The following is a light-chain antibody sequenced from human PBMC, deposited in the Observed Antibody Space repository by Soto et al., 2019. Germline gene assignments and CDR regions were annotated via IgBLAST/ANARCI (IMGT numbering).Light chain of an antibody. CDR3: QVWDSSSDLSV. V-gene: IGLV3-21*01. Sequence: SYELTQPPSVSVAPGKTASITCGGDNIVSKSVRWYQQKPGQAPVVVINYDSDRPSGIPERFSGSNSGVTATLTISRVEAEDEADYYCQVWDSSSDLSVVGTGTKLTVL. J-gene: IGLJ1*01. CDR1: NIVSKS. CDR2: YDS.